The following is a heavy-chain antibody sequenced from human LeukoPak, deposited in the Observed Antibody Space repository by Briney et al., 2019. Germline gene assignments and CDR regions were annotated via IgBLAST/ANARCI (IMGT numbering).Heavy chain of an antibody. D-gene: IGHD2/OR15-2a*01. CDR2: IYYSGST. J-gene: IGHJ4*02. CDR1: GVSISSGGYY. Sequence: SQTLSLTCTVSGVSISSGGYYWSWIRQHPGKGLEWIGYIYYSGSTYYNPSLKSRVTISVDTSKNQFSLKLSSVTAADTAVYYCARESVVIGFDYWGQGTLVTVSS. CDR3: ARESVVIGFDY. V-gene: IGHV4-31*03.